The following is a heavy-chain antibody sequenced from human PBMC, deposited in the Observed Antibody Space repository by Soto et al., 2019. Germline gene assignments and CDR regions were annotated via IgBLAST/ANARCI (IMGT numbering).Heavy chain of an antibody. D-gene: IGHD5-18*01. Sequence: PGGSLSLSCAASGFTFSSSWMNWVRQAPGKGLEWVAGIKEDGSEEYYVDYVKGRFTISRDNVENSLYLQMNSLRGEDTAVYFCARDRGYSCFDYWGQGTLVTVSS. CDR2: IKEDGSEE. CDR1: GFTFSSSW. J-gene: IGHJ4*02. V-gene: IGHV3-7*01. CDR3: ARDRGYSCFDY.